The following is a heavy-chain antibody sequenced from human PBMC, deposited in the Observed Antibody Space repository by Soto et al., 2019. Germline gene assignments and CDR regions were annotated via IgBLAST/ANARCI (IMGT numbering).Heavy chain of an antibody. D-gene: IGHD5-12*01. Sequence: SVKVSCKASGGTFSSYTISWVRQAPGQGLEWMGRIIPIVGIANYAQKFQGRVTITADKSTSTAYMELSSLRSEDTTVYYCARSRGGYDYYYYGMDVWGQGTTVTVSS. CDR1: GGTFSSYT. CDR3: ARSRGGYDYYYYGMDV. V-gene: IGHV1-69*02. J-gene: IGHJ6*02. CDR2: IIPIVGIA.